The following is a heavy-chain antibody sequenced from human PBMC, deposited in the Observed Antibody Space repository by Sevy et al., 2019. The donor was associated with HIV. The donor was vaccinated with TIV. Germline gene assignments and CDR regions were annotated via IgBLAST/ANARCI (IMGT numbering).Heavy chain of an antibody. D-gene: IGHD2-2*01. CDR1: GYTFTGYY. J-gene: IGHJ5*02. V-gene: IGHV1-2*02. CDR3: ARDTVYCSSTICYLALTAYRGSDLINWFDP. Sequence: ASVKVSCKASGYTFTGYYMHWVRQAPGQGLEWMGWINPNSGGTNYAQKFQGRVTMTRDTSISTAYMELSRLRSDDTDVYYCARDTVYCSSTICYLALTAYRGSDLINWFDPWGQGTLVTVSS. CDR2: INPNSGGT.